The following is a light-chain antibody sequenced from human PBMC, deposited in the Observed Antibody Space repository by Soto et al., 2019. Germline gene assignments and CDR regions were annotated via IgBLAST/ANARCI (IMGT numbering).Light chain of an antibody. CDR1: SSNIGAGYD. J-gene: IGLJ1*01. CDR3: QSYDSSLSGSAYV. V-gene: IGLV1-40*01. Sequence: QSVLTQPPSVSGAPGQRVTISFTGSSSNIGAGYDVHWYQQLPGTAPKLLIYGNNNRPSGVPDRFSGSRSGTSASLAITGLQAEDEADYYCQSYDSSLSGSAYVFGAGTKVTVL. CDR2: GNN.